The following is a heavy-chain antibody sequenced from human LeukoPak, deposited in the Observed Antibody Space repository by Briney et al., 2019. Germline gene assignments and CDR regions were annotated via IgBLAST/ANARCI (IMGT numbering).Heavy chain of an antibody. CDR2: ISGSGGSI. D-gene: IGHD3-10*02. J-gene: IGHJ1*01. CDR1: GFTGISNA. CDR3: AKDEDARPMYFRV. V-gene: IGHV3-23*01. Sequence: GGSLRLSCSASGFTGISNAMSWVRQAPGKGLEWVSAISGSGGSIYYADSVKGRFTVSRVNSKNTLYLQMNTLRAEDTAVYYCAKDEDARPMYFRVWGQGTLVTVSS.